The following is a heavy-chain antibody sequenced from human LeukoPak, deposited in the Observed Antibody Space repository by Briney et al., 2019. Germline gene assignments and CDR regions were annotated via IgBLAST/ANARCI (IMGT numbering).Heavy chain of an antibody. J-gene: IGHJ4*02. CDR1: GFTFTTYW. Sequence: GGSLRLSCAASGFTFTTYWMSWVRQAPGKGLEWVSAISGSGGSTYYADSVKGRFTISRDNSKNTLYLQMNSLRAEDTAVYYCAKEYQLSHFDYWGQGTLVTVSS. V-gene: IGHV3-23*01. CDR3: AKEYQLSHFDY. D-gene: IGHD2-2*01. CDR2: ISGSGGST.